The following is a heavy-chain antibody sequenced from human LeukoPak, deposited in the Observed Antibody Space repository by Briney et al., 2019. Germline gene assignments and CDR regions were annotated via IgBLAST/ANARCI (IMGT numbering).Heavy chain of an antibody. CDR3: ARHERGAENLDY. D-gene: IGHD1-1*01. V-gene: IGHV4-59*08. CDR1: GASISNYY. J-gene: IGHJ4*02. Sequence: SETLSLTCTVSGASISNYYWSWLRQPPGKGLECIGYVSYSGRINHNPSLKSRVTISADTSKNQFSLKLTSVTAADTAVYYCARHERGAENLDYWGQGTLVTVSS. CDR2: VSYSGRI.